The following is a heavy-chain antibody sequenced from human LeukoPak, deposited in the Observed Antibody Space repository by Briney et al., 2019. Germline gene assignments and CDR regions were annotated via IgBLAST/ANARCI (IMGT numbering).Heavy chain of an antibody. CDR3: AKDTAYGYYYDSSDY. D-gene: IGHD3-22*01. Sequence: GRSLRLSCAASGFTFSSYGMHWVRQAPGKGLEWVAVISYDGGNKYYADSVKGRFTISRDNSKNTLYLQMNSLRAEDTAVYYCAKDTAYGYYYDSSDYWGQGTLVTVSS. CDR2: ISYDGGNK. J-gene: IGHJ4*02. CDR1: GFTFSSYG. V-gene: IGHV3-30*18.